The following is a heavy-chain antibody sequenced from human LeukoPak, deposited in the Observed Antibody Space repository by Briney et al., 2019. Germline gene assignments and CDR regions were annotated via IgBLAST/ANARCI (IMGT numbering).Heavy chain of an antibody. CDR2: INPNSGGT. V-gene: IGHV1-2*06. CDR1: GYTFTGYY. Sequence: ASVKVSCKASGYTFTGYYMHWVRQAPGQGLEWMGRINPNSGGTNYAQKFQGRVTMTRDTSISTAYMELSRLRSDDTAVYYCARDPPAKNYYDSRGYRPNFDYWGQGTLVPVPS. J-gene: IGHJ4*02. D-gene: IGHD3-22*01. CDR3: ARDPPAKNYYDSRGYRPNFDY.